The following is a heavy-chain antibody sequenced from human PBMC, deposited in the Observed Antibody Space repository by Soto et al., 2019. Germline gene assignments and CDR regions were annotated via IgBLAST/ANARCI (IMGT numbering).Heavy chain of an antibody. V-gene: IGHV4-59*08. CDR1: GGSISSDY. Sequence: SETLSLTCTVSGGSISSDYWSWIRQPPGKGLEWIGYISYSGSTNYNPSLKSRVTISIDTSKNQFFLKLTSVTAADTAVYYCARHTYGDYDRWFDSWGQGTLVTVSS. CDR2: ISYSGST. CDR3: ARHTYGDYDRWFDS. J-gene: IGHJ5*01. D-gene: IGHD4-17*01.